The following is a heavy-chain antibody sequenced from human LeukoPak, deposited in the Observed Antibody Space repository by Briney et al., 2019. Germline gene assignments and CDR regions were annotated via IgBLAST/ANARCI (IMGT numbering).Heavy chain of an antibody. Sequence: PSETLSLTCAVYGGSFSGYYWSWIRQPPGKGLEWIGGINHSGSTNYNPSLKSRVTISVDTSKNQFSLKLSSVTAADTAVYYCARATVTTGRNWFDPWGQGTLVTISS. V-gene: IGHV4-34*01. J-gene: IGHJ5*02. CDR2: INHSGST. CDR3: ARATVTTGRNWFDP. CDR1: GGSFSGYY. D-gene: IGHD4-17*01.